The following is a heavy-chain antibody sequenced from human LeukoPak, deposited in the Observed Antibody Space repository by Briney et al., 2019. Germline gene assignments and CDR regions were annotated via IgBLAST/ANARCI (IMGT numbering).Heavy chain of an antibody. Sequence: GESLQISCKGFGYRFPKSWIGWVRQMPGKGLEWMGIIYPDDSRTKYSPSFQGQVTMSVDKSISTAYLQWSSLKASDTAIYYCARPNYGSADYWGQGTLLTVSS. D-gene: IGHD3-10*01. J-gene: IGHJ4*02. CDR2: IYPDDSRT. V-gene: IGHV5-51*01. CDR3: ARPNYGSADY. CDR1: GYRFPKSW.